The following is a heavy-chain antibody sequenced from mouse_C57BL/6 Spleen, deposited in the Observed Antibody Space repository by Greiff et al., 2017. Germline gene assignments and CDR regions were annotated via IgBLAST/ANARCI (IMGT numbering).Heavy chain of an antibody. Sequence: EVQLVESGGGLVKPGGSLKLSCAASGFTFSSYAMSWVRQTPEKRLEWVATISDGGSYTYYPDNVKGRFTISRDNAKNNLYLQMSHLKSEDTAMYYCAGGEADVDVWGTGTTVTVSS. CDR1: GFTFSSYA. V-gene: IGHV5-4*01. CDR2: ISDGGSYT. J-gene: IGHJ1*03. CDR3: AGGEADVDV.